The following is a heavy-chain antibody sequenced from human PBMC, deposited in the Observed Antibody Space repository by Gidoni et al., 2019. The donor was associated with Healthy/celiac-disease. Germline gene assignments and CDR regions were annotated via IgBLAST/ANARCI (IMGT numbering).Heavy chain of an antibody. Sequence: EVQLFESGGGLVQPGGSLRLSCAASGFPFSSYALSWVRQAPGKGREWVSASSGSGGSTYYADSVKGRFTISRDNSKNTLYLQMNSLRAEDTAVYYCAKDRSQVVTTNYWGQGTLVTVSS. CDR1: GFPFSSYA. CDR3: AKDRSQVVTTNY. V-gene: IGHV3-23*01. D-gene: IGHD2-21*02. CDR2: SSGSGGST. J-gene: IGHJ4*02.